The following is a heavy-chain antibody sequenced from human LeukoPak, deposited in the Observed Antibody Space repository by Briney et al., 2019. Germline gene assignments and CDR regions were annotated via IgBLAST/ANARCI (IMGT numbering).Heavy chain of an antibody. CDR1: GYTFTSYA. V-gene: IGHV1-69*13. CDR2: IIPIFGTA. J-gene: IGHJ6*03. Sequence: SVKVSCKASGYTFTSYAISWVRQAPGQGLEWMGGIIPIFGTANYAQKFQGRVTITADESTSTAYMELSSLRSEDTAVYYCASKTYDFWSAKGPMDVWGKGTTVTVSS. CDR3: ASKTYDFWSAKGPMDV. D-gene: IGHD3-3*01.